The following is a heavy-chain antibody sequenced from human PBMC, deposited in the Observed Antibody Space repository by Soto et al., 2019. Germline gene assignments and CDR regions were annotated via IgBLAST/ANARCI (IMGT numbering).Heavy chain of an antibody. CDR1: GGSGNGYY. J-gene: IGHJ5*02. Sequence: SETLSLTCAVYGGSGNGYYWNWLRQPPGKGLEWIGEINHTGGTHYNPSLKSRVTMSVDTSKNQFSLRLSSVTAADTAVYHCAKHQGILVAGILTSNNWFDPWGQGTRVTVSS. CDR3: AKHQGILVAGILTSNNWFDP. D-gene: IGHD6-19*01. CDR2: INHTGGT. V-gene: IGHV4-34*10.